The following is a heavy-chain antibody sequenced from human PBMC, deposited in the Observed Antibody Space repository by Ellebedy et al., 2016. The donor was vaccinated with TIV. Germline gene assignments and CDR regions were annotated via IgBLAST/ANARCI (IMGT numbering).Heavy chain of an antibody. V-gene: IGHV3-33*01. CDR2: IWFDGSKE. CDR1: GFTFGRYG. J-gene: IGHJ4*02. Sequence: GESLKISCAASGFTFGRYGMHWVRQAPGKGLEWVAVIWFDGSKEFYAESVKGRFTLSRDDSKNEVFLQMSSLRAEDKAVYYCARPSYQLLSYYFDSWGQGTLVTVSS. D-gene: IGHD2-2*01. CDR3: ARPSYQLLSYYFDS.